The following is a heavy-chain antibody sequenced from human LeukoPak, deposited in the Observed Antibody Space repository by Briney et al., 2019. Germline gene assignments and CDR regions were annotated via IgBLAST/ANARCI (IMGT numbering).Heavy chain of an antibody. Sequence: PGGSLRLSCAASGFTFSSYAMSWVRQAPGKGLEWVSAISGSGGSTYYADSVKGRFTISRDNSKNTLYRQMNSLRGEDTAVYYCAKMPRFWSGHYYFDYWGQGTLVTVSS. V-gene: IGHV3-23*01. CDR1: GFTFSSYA. CDR3: AKMPRFWSGHYYFDY. J-gene: IGHJ4*02. D-gene: IGHD3-3*01. CDR2: ISGSGGST.